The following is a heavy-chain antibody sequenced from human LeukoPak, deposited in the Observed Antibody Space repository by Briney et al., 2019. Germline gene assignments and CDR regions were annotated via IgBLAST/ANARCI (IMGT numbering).Heavy chain of an antibody. D-gene: IGHD1-7*01. CDR3: AKVAPYGNYLFHY. CDR2: INQDGSEI. CDR1: GFILRNSW. Sequence: GGSLTLSCAASGFILRNSWMTWVRQAPGKGLEWVANINQDGSEIYYVDSVKGRFTIARDNSKNTLYLQMNSLGAEDTAVYYCAKVAPYGNYLFHYWGQGTRVTVSS. J-gene: IGHJ4*02. V-gene: IGHV3-7*03.